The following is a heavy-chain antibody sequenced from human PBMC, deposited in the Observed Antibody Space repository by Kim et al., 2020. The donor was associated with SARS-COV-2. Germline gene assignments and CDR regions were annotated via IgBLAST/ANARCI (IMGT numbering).Heavy chain of an antibody. J-gene: IGHJ5*02. D-gene: IGHD3-3*01. CDR2: IYYSGST. CDR1: GGPISSSSYY. V-gene: IGHV4-39*01. Sequence: SETLSLTCTVSGGPISSSSYYWGWIRQPPGKGLEWIGSIYYSGSTYYNPSLKSRVSISVDTSKNQFSLKLTSVTAADTAVYYCARLSIFGVTGYWLDPWGQGTLVTVSS. CDR3: ARLSIFGVTGYWLDP.